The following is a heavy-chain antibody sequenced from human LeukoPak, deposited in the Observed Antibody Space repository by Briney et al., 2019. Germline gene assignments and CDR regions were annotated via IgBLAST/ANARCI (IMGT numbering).Heavy chain of an antibody. D-gene: IGHD1-14*01. Sequence: PGGSLRLSCVASGFTFSNYSMNWVRQAPGKGLEWVSYISSGSSTSYYADSVKGRFTISRDNAKNSLYLQMNSLRGEDTAVYYCARDLGILGYWGQGTLVTVSS. J-gene: IGHJ4*02. V-gene: IGHV3-48*01. CDR2: ISSGSSTS. CDR3: ARDLGILGY. CDR1: GFTFSNYS.